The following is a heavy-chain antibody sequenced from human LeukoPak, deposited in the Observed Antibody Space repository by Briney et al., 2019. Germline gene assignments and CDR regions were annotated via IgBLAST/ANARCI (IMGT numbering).Heavy chain of an antibody. CDR3: ARDPYGSGSYYNGAYYFDY. CDR2: ISGSGGST. D-gene: IGHD3-10*01. Sequence: GSLRLSCAASGFTFSSYAMSWVRQAPGKGLEWVSAISGSGGSTYYADSVKGRFTISRDNSKNTLYLQMNSLRAEDTAVYYCARDPYGSGSYYNGAYYFDYWGQGTLVTVSS. CDR1: GFTFSSYA. V-gene: IGHV3-23*01. J-gene: IGHJ4*02.